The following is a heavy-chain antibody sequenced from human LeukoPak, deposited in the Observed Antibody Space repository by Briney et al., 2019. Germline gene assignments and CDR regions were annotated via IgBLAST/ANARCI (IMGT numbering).Heavy chain of an antibody. CDR2: ISGSGGST. J-gene: IGHJ2*01. CDR1: GFTFSSYG. V-gene: IGHV3-23*01. CDR3: AKRWYYGSGSSSSYWYFDL. Sequence: GGSLRLSCAASGFTFSSYGMSWVRQAPGKGLEWVSAISGSGGSTYYADSVKGRFTISRDNSKNTLYLQMNSLRAEDTAVYYCAKRWYYGSGSSSSYWYFDLWGRGTLVTVSS. D-gene: IGHD3-10*01.